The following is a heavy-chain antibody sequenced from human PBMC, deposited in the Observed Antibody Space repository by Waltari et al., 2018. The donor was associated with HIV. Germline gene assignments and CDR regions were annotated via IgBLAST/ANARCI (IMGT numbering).Heavy chain of an antibody. CDR3: ARRGDGFNQHARLDH. Sequence: QLHLQESGPGLVKPSETLALTCTVSGGYITRNDFYWAWIRKPPGKGLKWIGLMYNGGTTYYNPSLKSRVSMSRDTSKNRFSLRLHSVTAADTAIYYCARRGDGFNQHARLDHWGPGTLVTVSS. CDR1: GGYITRNDFY. D-gene: IGHD2-2*01. CDR2: MYNGGTT. V-gene: IGHV4-39*01. J-gene: IGHJ4*02.